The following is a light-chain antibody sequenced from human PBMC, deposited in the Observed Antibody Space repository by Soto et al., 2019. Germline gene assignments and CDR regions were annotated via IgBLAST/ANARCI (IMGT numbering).Light chain of an antibody. CDR1: QSVSSSF. Sequence: EIVLTQSPGTLSLSPGERATLSCRASQSVSSSFLAWYQQRPGQAPRLLIFGASYRATGIPDRFSGSGSGTDFTLTISRLEPEDLATYYCQQYNNFWTFGQGTKVQIK. J-gene: IGKJ1*01. CDR3: QQYNNFWT. V-gene: IGKV3-20*01. CDR2: GAS.